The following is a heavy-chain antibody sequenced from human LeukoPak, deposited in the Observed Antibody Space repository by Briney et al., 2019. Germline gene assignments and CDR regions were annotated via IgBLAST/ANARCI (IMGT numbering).Heavy chain of an antibody. D-gene: IGHD6-13*01. Sequence: SQTLSLTCAVSGDSISSGGYSWNWIRQPPGKGLEWIGYIYYSGSTNYNPSLKSRVTISVDTSKNQFSLKLSSVTAADTAVYYCASHKPGYSSSWFYFDYWGQGTLVTVSS. CDR2: IYYSGST. CDR3: ASHKPGYSSSWFYFDY. CDR1: GDSISSGGYS. V-gene: IGHV4-61*08. J-gene: IGHJ4*02.